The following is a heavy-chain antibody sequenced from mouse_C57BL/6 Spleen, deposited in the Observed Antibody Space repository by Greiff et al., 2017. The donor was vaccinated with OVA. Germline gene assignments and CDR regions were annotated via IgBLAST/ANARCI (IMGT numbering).Heavy chain of an antibody. CDR3: ARRTTVVARGNAMDY. CDR1: GYTFTDYY. Sequence: QVQLQQSGPELVKPGASVKISCKASGYTFTDYYINWVKQRPGQGLEWIGWIFPGSGSTYYNEKFKGKATLTVDKSSSTAYMLLSSLTSEDSAVYFCARRTTVVARGNAMDYWGQGTSVTVSS. D-gene: IGHD1-1*01. J-gene: IGHJ4*01. CDR2: IFPGSGST. V-gene: IGHV1-75*01.